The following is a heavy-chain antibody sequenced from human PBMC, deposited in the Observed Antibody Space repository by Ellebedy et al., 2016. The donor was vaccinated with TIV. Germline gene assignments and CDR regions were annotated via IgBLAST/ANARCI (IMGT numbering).Heavy chain of an antibody. V-gene: IGHV4-59*13. CDR1: GGSISSYY. J-gene: IGHJ3*02. CDR3: ARVVWQQPVSYAFDI. CDR2: ISYSGST. D-gene: IGHD6-13*01. Sequence: MPSETLSLTCTVSGGSISSYYWSWIRHPPGKGLEWIGYISYSGSTNYNPSLKSRVTISVDTSKNQFSLRLTSVTAADTAVYYCARVVWQQPVSYAFDIWGQGKMVTVS.